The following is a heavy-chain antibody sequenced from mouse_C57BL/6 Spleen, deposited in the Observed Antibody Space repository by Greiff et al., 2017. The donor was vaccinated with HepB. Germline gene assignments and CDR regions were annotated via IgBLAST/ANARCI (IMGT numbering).Heavy chain of an antibody. CDR2: INPSSGYT. D-gene: IGHD4-1*01. CDR1: GYTFTSYW. V-gene: IGHV1-7*01. Sequence: QVQLQQPGAELAKPGASVKLSCKASGYTFTSYWMHWVKQRPGQGLEWIGYINPSSGYTKYNQKFKDKATLTADKSSSTAYMQLSSLTYEDSAVYYGAGFVTGTMGDYWGQGTTLTVSS. J-gene: IGHJ2*01. CDR3: AGFVTGTMGDY.